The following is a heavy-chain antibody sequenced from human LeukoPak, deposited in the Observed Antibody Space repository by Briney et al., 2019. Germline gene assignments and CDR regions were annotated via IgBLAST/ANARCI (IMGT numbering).Heavy chain of an antibody. J-gene: IGHJ5*02. CDR2: IIPIFGTA. V-gene: IGHV1-69*05. D-gene: IGHD6-13*01. CDR3: ARGPAEDNWFDP. CDR1: GGTFSSYA. Sequence: SVKVSRKASGGTFSSYAISWVRQAPGQGLEWMGGIIPIFGTANYAQKFQGRVTITTDESTSTAYMELSSLRSEDTAVYYCARGPAEDNWFDPWGQGTLVTVSS.